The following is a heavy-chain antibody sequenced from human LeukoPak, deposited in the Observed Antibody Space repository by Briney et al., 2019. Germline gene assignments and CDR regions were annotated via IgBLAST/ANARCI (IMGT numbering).Heavy chain of an antibody. Sequence: TGGSLRLSCAASGFTFSSYRMSWVRQAPGKGLEWVANIKQDGSEKYYVDSVKGRFAVSRDNAKNSLSLQMNILRLEDTAVYYCARGVSWTFDNWGRGALVIVSS. D-gene: IGHD6-13*01. CDR2: IKQDGSEK. J-gene: IGHJ4*02. CDR3: ARGVSWTFDN. V-gene: IGHV3-7*04. CDR1: GFTFSSYR.